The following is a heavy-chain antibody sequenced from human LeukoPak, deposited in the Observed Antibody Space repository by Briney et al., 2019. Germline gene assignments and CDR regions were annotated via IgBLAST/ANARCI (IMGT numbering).Heavy chain of an antibody. Sequence: SETLSLACTVSGGSISSSSYYWGWVRQPPGKGLEWIGSIYYSGSTYYNPSLKRRVTISVDTSKNQFSLKLSSVTAADTAVYYCARHDRTGGTQFDYWGQGTLVTVSS. CDR2: IYYSGST. V-gene: IGHV4-39*01. CDR1: GGSISSSSYY. CDR3: ARHDRTGGTQFDY. J-gene: IGHJ4*02. D-gene: IGHD2-8*02.